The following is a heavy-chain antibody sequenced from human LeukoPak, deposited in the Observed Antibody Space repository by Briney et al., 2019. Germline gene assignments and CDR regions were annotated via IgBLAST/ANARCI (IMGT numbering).Heavy chain of an antibody. Sequence: SETLSLTCTVSGGSISSYYWGWIRQPPGKGLEWIGSIYYSGSTYYNPSLKSRVTISVDTSKNQFSLKLSSVTAADTAVYYCVRHLGPSSYEYSSSYWGQGTLVTVSS. J-gene: IGHJ4*02. CDR2: IYYSGST. D-gene: IGHD6-6*01. CDR1: GGSISSYY. CDR3: VRHLGPSSYEYSSSY. V-gene: IGHV4-39*01.